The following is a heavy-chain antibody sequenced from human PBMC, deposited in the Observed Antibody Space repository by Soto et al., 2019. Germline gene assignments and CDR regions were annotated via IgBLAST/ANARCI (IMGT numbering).Heavy chain of an antibody. D-gene: IGHD3-10*01. Sequence: GGSLRLSCAASGFSFSSYAMSWVRQAPGKGLEWVSAISGSGGSTYYADSVKGRFTISRDNSKNTLYLQMNSLRAEDTAVYYCAKGEGFGALLPYYYYYMDVWGKGTTVTVS. J-gene: IGHJ6*03. V-gene: IGHV3-23*01. CDR2: ISGSGGST. CDR1: GFSFSSYA. CDR3: AKGEGFGALLPYYYYYMDV.